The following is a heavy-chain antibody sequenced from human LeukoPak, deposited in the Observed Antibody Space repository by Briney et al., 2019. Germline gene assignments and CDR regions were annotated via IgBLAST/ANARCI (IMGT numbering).Heavy chain of an antibody. D-gene: IGHD5-24*01. CDR3: AKWRWRQSEFDY. J-gene: IGHJ4*02. V-gene: IGHV3-7*01. Sequence: PGGSLRLSCAASGFTFITYFMGWVRQAPGKGLECVANITPDGHEEYCVDSVQGRFTISRDNTRNSLFLQMNSLRAEDTAIYYCAKWRWRQSEFDYWGQGTPVTVSS. CDR1: GFTFITYF. CDR2: ITPDGHEE.